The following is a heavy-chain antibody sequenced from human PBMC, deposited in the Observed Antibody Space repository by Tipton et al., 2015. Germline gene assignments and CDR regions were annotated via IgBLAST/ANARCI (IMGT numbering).Heavy chain of an antibody. CDR3: ARARGGQFDWLISFFFDY. J-gene: IGHJ4*02. V-gene: IGHV3-66*03. CDR1: GFTVSSNY. CDR2: IYTFGNT. D-gene: IGHD3-9*01. Sequence: SLRLSCAASGFTVSSNYMSWVRQAPGKGLEWVSVIYTFGNTYYADSVKGRFTIYRHEYKNSLDLQMNSLNAADTAVYYCARARGGQFDWLISFFFDYWGQGTLVSVST.